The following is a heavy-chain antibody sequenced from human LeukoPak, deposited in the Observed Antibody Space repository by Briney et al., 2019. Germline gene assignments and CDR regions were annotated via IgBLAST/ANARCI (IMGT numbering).Heavy chain of an antibody. CDR1: GFTFSSYS. V-gene: IGHV3-7*01. CDR2: IKQDGSEK. CDR3: AREVRRGSDYFDY. Sequence: GGSLRLSCAASGFTFSSYSMNWVRQAPGKGLEWVANIKQDGSEKYYVDSVKGRFTISRDNAKNSLYLQMNSLRAEDTAVYYCAREVRRGSDYFDYWGQGTLVTVSS. J-gene: IGHJ4*02. D-gene: IGHD6-19*01.